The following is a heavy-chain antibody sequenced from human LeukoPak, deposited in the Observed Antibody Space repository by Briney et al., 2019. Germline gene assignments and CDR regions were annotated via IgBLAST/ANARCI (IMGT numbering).Heavy chain of an antibody. J-gene: IGHJ5*01. D-gene: IGHD6-19*01. CDR2: ITPTGGST. Sequence: GGSLTLSCAASGFAFSSYGMHWVRQAPGKGPESVSAITPTGGSTYYTNSVQGRFTISRDNSKNTLYLQMGNLRGDDMAVYYCARSNSGWFDSWGQGTLVTVSS. CDR3: ARSNSGWFDS. CDR1: GFAFSSYG. V-gene: IGHV3-64*01.